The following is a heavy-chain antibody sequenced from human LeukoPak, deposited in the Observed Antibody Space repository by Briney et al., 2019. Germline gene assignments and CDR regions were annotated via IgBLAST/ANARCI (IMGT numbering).Heavy chain of an antibody. CDR3: ARGGSGSFYYYYMDV. D-gene: IGHD3-10*01. V-gene: IGHV3-7*01. J-gene: IGHJ6*03. Sequence: GGSLRLSCAASGFTFSSYWMSWVRQAPGKGLEWVANIKQDGSEKYYVDSMKGRFTISRDNAKNSLYLQMNSLRAEDTAVYYCARGGSGSFYYYYMDVWGKGTTVTVSS. CDR1: GFTFSSYW. CDR2: IKQDGSEK.